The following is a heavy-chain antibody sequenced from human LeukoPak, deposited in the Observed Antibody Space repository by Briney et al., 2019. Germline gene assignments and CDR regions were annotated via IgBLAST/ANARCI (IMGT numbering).Heavy chain of an antibody. D-gene: IGHD2-2*01. J-gene: IGHJ6*03. CDR3: ARDRGYCRGATCYAYYMDV. Sequence: HPGRSLRLSCAASGFTFSSYAMHWVRQAPGKGLEWVAAISYDGSNEYYADSVKGRFTISRDNSKNSLYLRMNSLRAEDTAVYYCARDRGYCRGATCYAYYMDVWGTGTTVTVSS. V-gene: IGHV3-30-3*01. CDR2: ISYDGSNE. CDR1: GFTFSSYA.